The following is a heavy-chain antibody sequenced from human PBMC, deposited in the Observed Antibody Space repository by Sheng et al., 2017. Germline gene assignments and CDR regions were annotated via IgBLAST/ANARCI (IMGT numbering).Heavy chain of an antibody. CDR3: AKEIQMGY. CDR2: ITSSGGNT. CDR1: GFTFSSYA. Sequence: EVLLVDSGGGLVQPGGSLRLSCAASGFTFSSYAMTWVRQAPGKGLEWVSTITSSGGNTYYADSVKGRFTISRDNSRNTLYLQMHSLRAEDTAVYYCAKEIQMGYWGQGTLVTVSS. V-gene: IGHV3-23*04. J-gene: IGHJ4*02.